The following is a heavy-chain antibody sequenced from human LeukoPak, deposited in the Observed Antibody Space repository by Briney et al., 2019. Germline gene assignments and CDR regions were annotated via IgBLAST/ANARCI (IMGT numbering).Heavy chain of an antibody. CDR1: GFSFSSYG. V-gene: IGHV3-30*02. D-gene: IGHD6-6*01. CDR3: AKFGSSGLQGY. CDR2: IRNDGNNI. Sequence: GGSLRLTCAASGFSFSSYGMHWVSQAPGKGLEGVAFIRNDGNNIRYADSVMGRFTISRDNSKNTLYLQMNSLKSEDTAVYYCAKFGSSGLQGYWGQGTLVTVSS. J-gene: IGHJ4*02.